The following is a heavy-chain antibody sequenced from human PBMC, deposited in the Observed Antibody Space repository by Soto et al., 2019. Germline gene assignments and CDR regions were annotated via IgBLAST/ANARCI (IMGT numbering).Heavy chain of an antibody. V-gene: IGHV3-9*01. CDR3: AKDTTLGYAYIRPGD. CDR1: GFTFDDYA. D-gene: IGHD3-16*01. Sequence: EVQLVESGGGLVQPGRSLRLSCAASGFTFDDYAMHWVRQAPGKGLEWVSGISWNSGSIGYADSVKGRFTISRDNAKNSLYLQMNSLRAEDTAFYYCAKDTTLGYAYIRPGDWGQGTLVTVSS. CDR2: ISWNSGSI. J-gene: IGHJ4*02.